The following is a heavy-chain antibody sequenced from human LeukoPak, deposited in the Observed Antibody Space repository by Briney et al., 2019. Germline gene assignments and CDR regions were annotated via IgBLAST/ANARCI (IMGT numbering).Heavy chain of an antibody. CDR3: ARYDDYYDSSGYNADAFDI. CDR2: IYYSGST. D-gene: IGHD3-22*01. J-gene: IGHJ3*02. CDR1: GGSISSYY. Sequence: PSETLSLTCTVSGGSISSYYWSWIRQPPGKGLEWIGYIYYSGSTNYNPSLKSRVTISVDTSKNQFSLKLSSVTAADTAVYYCARYDDYYDSSGYNADAFDIWGQGTMVTVSS. V-gene: IGHV4-59*01.